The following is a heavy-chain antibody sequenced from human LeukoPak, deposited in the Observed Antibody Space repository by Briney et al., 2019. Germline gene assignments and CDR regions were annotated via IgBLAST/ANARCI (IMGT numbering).Heavy chain of an antibody. CDR1: GYTFTSYG. CDR2: ISAYNGNT. Sequence: VASVKVSCKASGYTFTSYGISWVRQAPGQGLEWMGWISAYNGNTNYAQKLQGRVTMTTDTSTSTAYMELRSLRSDDTAVYYCARVVGYSYLRVSGMDVWGQGTTVTVSS. CDR3: ARVVGYSYLRVSGMDV. V-gene: IGHV1-18*01. D-gene: IGHD5-18*01. J-gene: IGHJ6*02.